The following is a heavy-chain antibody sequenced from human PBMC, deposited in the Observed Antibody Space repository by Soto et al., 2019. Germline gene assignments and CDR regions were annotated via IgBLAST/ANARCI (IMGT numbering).Heavy chain of an antibody. CDR3: ATLTMYDFWSGYSVAQVGDYYYGMDV. CDR2: IYPGDSDT. Sequence: EVQLVQTGAEVKKPGESLKISCKGSGYSFTSYWIGWVRQMPGKGLEWMGIIYPGDSDTRYSPSFQGQVTISADKSISTADLQWSSLKASDTAMYYCATLTMYDFWSGYSVAQVGDYYYGMDVWGQGTTVTVSS. J-gene: IGHJ6*02. D-gene: IGHD3-3*01. CDR1: GYSFTSYW. V-gene: IGHV5-51*01.